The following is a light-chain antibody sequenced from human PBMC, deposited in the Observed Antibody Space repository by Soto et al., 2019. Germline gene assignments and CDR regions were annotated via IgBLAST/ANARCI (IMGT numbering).Light chain of an antibody. Sequence: ILMTQSPATLSVSPGERGTLSCRASQSISSNLAWYQQRPGQAPRLLIYAASTRATGVPARFSGSGSGTDCTLTISSLQSEDFAVYYCHQYNDWPWTLGQGTKVEIK. V-gene: IGKV3-15*01. J-gene: IGKJ1*01. CDR2: AAS. CDR3: HQYNDWPWT. CDR1: QSISSN.